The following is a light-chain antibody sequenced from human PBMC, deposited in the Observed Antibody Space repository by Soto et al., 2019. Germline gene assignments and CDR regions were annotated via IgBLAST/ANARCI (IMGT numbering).Light chain of an antibody. CDR1: QTIFSW. V-gene: IGKV1-5*03. CDR3: QQYNSYPYS. CDR2: KAS. J-gene: IGKJ2*03. Sequence: IPMTQSPSTLSASVGDRVSITCRASQTIFSWLAWYQQKPGKAPNLLIYKASSLESGVPSRYSGSGSGTEFTLTISGLQPDDFADYYCQQYNSYPYSFGQGTKLEIK.